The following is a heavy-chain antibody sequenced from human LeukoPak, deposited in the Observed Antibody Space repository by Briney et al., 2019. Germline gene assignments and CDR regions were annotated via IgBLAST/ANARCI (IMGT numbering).Heavy chain of an antibody. J-gene: IGHJ5*02. V-gene: IGHV4-38-2*02. D-gene: IGHD3-22*01. CDR1: GYSISSGYY. CDR3: AREEEFTTRP. Sequence: SETLSLTCTVSGYSISSGYYWGWIRQPPGKGLEWIGSIYHSGSTYYNPSLKSRVTISVDTSKNQFSLKLSSVSAADTAVYYCAREEEFTTRPWGQGTLVTVSS. CDR2: IYHSGST.